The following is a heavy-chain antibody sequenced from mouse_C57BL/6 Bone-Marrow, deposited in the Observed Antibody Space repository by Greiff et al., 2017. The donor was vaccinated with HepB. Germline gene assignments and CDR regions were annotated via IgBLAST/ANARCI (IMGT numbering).Heavy chain of an antibody. J-gene: IGHJ3*01. CDR3: ARGTTVVEAWFAY. CDR1: GYTFTSYW. CDR2: IYPGSGST. D-gene: IGHD1-1*01. V-gene: IGHV1-55*01. Sequence: QVQLKQPGAELVKPGASVKMSCKASGYTFTSYWITWVKQRPGQGLEWIGDIYPGSGSTNYNEKFKSKATLTVDTSSSTAYMQLSSLTSEDSAVYYCARGTTVVEAWFAYWGQGTLVTVSA.